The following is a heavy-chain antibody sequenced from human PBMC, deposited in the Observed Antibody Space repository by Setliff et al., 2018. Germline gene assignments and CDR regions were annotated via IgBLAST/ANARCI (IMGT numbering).Heavy chain of an antibody. D-gene: IGHD2-15*01. CDR2: LYTSGAT. V-gene: IGHV4-4*07. CDR3: AKGGTYRYFDY. J-gene: IGHJ4*02. Sequence: SETLSLTCTVSGGSISSHYWTWIRQPAGKGLEWIWRLYTSGATKYDPSLKSRLTISVDTSKNQFSLKLTSVTAADTAVYYCAKGGTYRYFDYWGQGTPVTVSS. CDR1: GGSISSHY.